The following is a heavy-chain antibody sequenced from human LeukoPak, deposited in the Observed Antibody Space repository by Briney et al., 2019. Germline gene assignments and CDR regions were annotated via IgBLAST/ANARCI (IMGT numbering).Heavy chain of an antibody. V-gene: IGHV3-21*01. J-gene: IGHJ6*03. D-gene: IGHD3-3*01. CDR1: GFTFSSYS. CDR3: ARDPVHTIFGAVIINVPYYYMDV. Sequence: GGSLRLSCAASGFTFSSYSMNWVRQAPGKGLEWVSSISSSSSYISYADSVKGRFTISRDNAKNTLYLQMNSLRAEDTAVYYCARDPVHTIFGAVIINVPYYYMDVWGKGTTVTVSS. CDR2: ISSSSSYI.